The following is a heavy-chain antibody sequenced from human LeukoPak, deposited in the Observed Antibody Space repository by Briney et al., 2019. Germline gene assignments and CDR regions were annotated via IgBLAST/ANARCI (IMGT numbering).Heavy chain of an antibody. D-gene: IGHD1-14*01. J-gene: IGHJ4*02. CDR2: IYYNGST. Sequence: SETLSLTCTVSGGSISRFYWSWIRQTPGKGLEWIGCIYYNGSTIYNPSLKSRLTMAVDTSKNQFSLRLSSVTAADTAVYFCARGIRTPIVDYWGQGTLVTVSS. CDR1: GGSISRFY. V-gene: IGHV4-59*12. CDR3: ARGIRTPIVDY.